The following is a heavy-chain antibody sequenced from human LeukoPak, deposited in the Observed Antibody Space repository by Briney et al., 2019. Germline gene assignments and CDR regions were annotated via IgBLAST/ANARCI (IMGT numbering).Heavy chain of an antibody. J-gene: IGHJ4*02. V-gene: IGHV1-2*02. CDR2: INPNSGGT. CDR1: GYTFTGYY. Sequence: ASVKVSCEASGYTFTGYYMHWVRQAPGQGLEWMGWINPNSGGTNYAQKFQGRVTMTRDTSISTAYMELSRLRSDDTAVYYCAREFRHLYYFDYWGQGTLVTVSS. D-gene: IGHD2-21*01. CDR3: AREFRHLYYFDY.